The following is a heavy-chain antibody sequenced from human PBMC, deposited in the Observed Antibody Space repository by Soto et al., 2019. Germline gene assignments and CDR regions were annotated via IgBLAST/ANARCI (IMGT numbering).Heavy chain of an antibody. CDR1: GYTFTNYG. CDR2: INPYNGKT. Sequence: QVQLVQSGAEVRKAGASVKVSCKASGYTFTNYGVSWVRQAPGQGPEWMGWINPYNGKTNYAQTLQGRVTMTTDTSTSTAYMELRSLRSDDTAVYYCARGGSSWSAEYYQHWGQGTLVIVSS. D-gene: IGHD6-13*01. J-gene: IGHJ1*01. V-gene: IGHV1-18*01. CDR3: ARGGSSWSAEYYQH.